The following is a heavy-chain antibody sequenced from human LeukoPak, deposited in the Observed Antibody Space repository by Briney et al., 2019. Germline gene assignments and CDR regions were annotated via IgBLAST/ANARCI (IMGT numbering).Heavy chain of an antibody. CDR1: GFTFSSYE. CDR3: AGYGVVPAAHYYYYGMDV. CDR2: ISSSGSTI. J-gene: IGHJ6*04. Sequence: GGSLRLSCAASGFTFSSYEMNWVRQAPGKGLEWVSYISSSGSTIYYADSVKGRFTISRDNAKNSLYLRMNSLRAEDTAVYYCAGYGVVPAAHYYYYGMDVWGEGTTVTVSS. D-gene: IGHD2-2*01. V-gene: IGHV3-48*03.